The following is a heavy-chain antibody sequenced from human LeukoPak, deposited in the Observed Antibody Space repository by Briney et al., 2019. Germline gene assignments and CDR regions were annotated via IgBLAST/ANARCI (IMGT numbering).Heavy chain of an antibody. CDR3: ARGAYYGSGSYYSAFDI. J-gene: IGHJ3*02. CDR2: MNPNSGNT. D-gene: IGHD3-10*01. Sequence: VSVKVSCKASGYTFTSYDVNWVRQATGQGLEWMGWMNPNSGNTGYAQKFQGIVTMIRITSINTAYTVLRSMRSEDTAVYYGARGAYYGSGSYYSAFDIWGQGTMVTVSS. CDR1: GYTFTSYD. V-gene: IGHV1-8*01.